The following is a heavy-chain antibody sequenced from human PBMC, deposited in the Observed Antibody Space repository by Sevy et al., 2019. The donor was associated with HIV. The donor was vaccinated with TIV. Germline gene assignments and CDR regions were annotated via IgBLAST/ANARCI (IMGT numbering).Heavy chain of an antibody. V-gene: IGHV3-30*04. Sequence: GGSLRLSCAASGFTFSNYAMQWVRQARGKGLEWVAVISYDGSNKYYADSVKGRFTISRDNSKNTLYLQMNSLRAEDTAVYYCARDFIVLVPTTLVGPVDYWGQGTLVTVSS. CDR3: ARDFIVLVPTTLVGPVDY. CDR2: ISYDGSNK. CDR1: GFTFSNYA. D-gene: IGHD2-2*01. J-gene: IGHJ4*02.